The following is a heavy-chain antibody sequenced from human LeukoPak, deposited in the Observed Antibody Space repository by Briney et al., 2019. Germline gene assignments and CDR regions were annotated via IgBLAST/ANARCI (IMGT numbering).Heavy chain of an antibody. J-gene: IGHJ4*02. D-gene: IGHD1-26*01. Sequence: ASVTVSCRASNYMFTRYGMSWVRQAPGQGPEWVGWISGSTGNTNYAQKFQGGVTMSIDTSTSTTYMELRSLRFDDTAVYYCARSGRGTYYYFDLWGQGTLVSVSS. V-gene: IGHV1-18*01. CDR3: ARSGRGTYYYFDL. CDR1: NYMFTRYG. CDR2: ISGSTGNT.